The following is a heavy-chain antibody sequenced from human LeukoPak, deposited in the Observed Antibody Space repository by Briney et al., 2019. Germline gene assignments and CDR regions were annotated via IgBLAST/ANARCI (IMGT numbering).Heavy chain of an antibody. J-gene: IGHJ4*02. CDR1: GFTFSSYA. V-gene: IGHV3-64*01. CDR3: ARDGYNQGTFDY. D-gene: IGHD5-24*01. CDR2: ISSDGGST. Sequence: PGGSLRLSCAASGFTFSSYAMHWARQAPGKGLEYVSAISSDGGSTYYANSVKGRFTISRDNSKNTLYLQMGSLRAEDMAVYYCARDGYNQGTFDYWGQGTLVTVSS.